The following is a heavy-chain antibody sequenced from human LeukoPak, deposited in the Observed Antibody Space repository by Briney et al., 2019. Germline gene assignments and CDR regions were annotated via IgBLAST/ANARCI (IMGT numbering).Heavy chain of an antibody. Sequence: PSETLSLTCTVSGGSISSYFWTWIRQPPGKGLEWIGYIYYSGRTNYNPSLKSRVTISLDTSKNQFSLKLSSVTAADTAVYYCARAITIGGLFDYWGQGTLVTVSS. CDR3: ARAITIGGLFDY. CDR1: GGSISSYF. CDR2: IYYSGRT. V-gene: IGHV4-59*01. J-gene: IGHJ4*02. D-gene: IGHD3-16*01.